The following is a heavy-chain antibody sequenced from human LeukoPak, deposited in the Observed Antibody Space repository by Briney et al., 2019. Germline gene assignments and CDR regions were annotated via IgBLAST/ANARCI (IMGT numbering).Heavy chain of an antibody. CDR1: GGTFSSYA. CDR3: ARDQEMATYKPHY. J-gene: IGHJ4*02. V-gene: IGHV1-69*13. D-gene: IGHD5-24*01. Sequence: SVKVSCKASGGTFSSYAISWVRQAPGQGLEWMGGIIPIFGTANYAQKFQGRVTITADESTSTAYMELSSLRSEDTAVYYCARDQEMATYKPHYWGQGTLVTVSS. CDR2: IIPIFGTA.